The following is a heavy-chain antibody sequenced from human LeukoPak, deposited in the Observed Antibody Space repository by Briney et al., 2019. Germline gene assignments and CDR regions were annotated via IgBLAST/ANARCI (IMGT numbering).Heavy chain of an antibody. J-gene: IGHJ6*02. V-gene: IGHV3-23*01. D-gene: IGHD3-22*01. CDR1: GFTFSSYA. CDR3: AKVLGHYDSSGYYQTTYYYYGMDV. CDR2: ISGSGGST. Sequence: GGSLRLSCAASGFTFSSYAMSWVRQAPGKGLEWVSAISGSGGSTYYADSVKGRFTISRDNSKNTLYLQMNSLRAEDTAVYYCAKVLGHYDSSGYYQTTYYYYGMDVWGQGTTVTVSS.